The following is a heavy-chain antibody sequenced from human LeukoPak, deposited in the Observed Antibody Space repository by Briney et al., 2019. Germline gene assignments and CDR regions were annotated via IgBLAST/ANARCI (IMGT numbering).Heavy chain of an antibody. CDR3: AKAGGNSFYYYYGMDV. Sequence: GGSLRLSCAASGFTFSSYGMHWVRQAPGKGLELVAVISYDGSNKYYADSVKGRFTISRDNSKNTLYLQMNSLRAEDTAVYYCAKAGGNSFYYYYGMDVWGQGTTVTVSS. V-gene: IGHV3-30*18. J-gene: IGHJ6*02. CDR1: GFTFSSYG. CDR2: ISYDGSNK. D-gene: IGHD4-23*01.